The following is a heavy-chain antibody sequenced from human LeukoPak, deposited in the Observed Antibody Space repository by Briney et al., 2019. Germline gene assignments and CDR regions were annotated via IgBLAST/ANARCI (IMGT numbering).Heavy chain of an antibody. CDR2: IYTRST. D-gene: IGHD1-26*01. CDR1: GGSISSYY. Sequence: PSETLSLTCTVSGGSISSYYWSWIRQPAGKGLEWIGRIYTRSTNYNPSLKGRVTISVDKSKNQFSLKLTSMTAADTAVYYCARSLSGSYYGGDWFDPWGQGTLVTVPS. J-gene: IGHJ5*02. CDR3: ARSLSGSYYGGDWFDP. V-gene: IGHV4-4*07.